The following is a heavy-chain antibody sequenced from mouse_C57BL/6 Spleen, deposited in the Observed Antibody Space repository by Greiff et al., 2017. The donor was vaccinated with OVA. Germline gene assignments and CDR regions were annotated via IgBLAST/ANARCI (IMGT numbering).Heavy chain of an antibody. CDR1: GYTFTSYG. Sequence: QVQLQQSGAELARPGASVKLSCKASGYTFTSYGISWVKQRTGQGLEWIGEIYPRSGNTYYNEKFKGKATLTADKSSSTAYMELRSLTSEDSAVYFCARSEANWDAFAYWGQGTLVTVSA. D-gene: IGHD4-1*01. V-gene: IGHV1-81*01. CDR3: ARSEANWDAFAY. CDR2: IYPRSGNT. J-gene: IGHJ3*01.